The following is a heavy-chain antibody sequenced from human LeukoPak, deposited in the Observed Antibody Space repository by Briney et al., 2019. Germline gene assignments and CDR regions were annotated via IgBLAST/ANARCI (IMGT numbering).Heavy chain of an antibody. CDR3: ARGHSGYGPYFVY. CDR1: GGSISSGGYY. CDR2: IYYSGST. D-gene: IGHD5-12*01. J-gene: IGHJ4*02. Sequence: PSQTLSLTCTVSGGSISSGGYYWSWIRQHPGKGLEWIGYIYYSGSTYYNPSLKSRVTISVDTSKNQFSLKLSSVTAADTAVYYCARGHSGYGPYFVYWGQGTLVTVSS. V-gene: IGHV4-31*03.